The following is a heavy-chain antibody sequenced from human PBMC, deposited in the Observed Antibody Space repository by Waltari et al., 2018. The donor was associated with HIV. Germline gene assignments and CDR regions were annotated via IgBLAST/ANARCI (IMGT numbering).Heavy chain of an antibody. D-gene: IGHD3-22*01. CDR1: GGSISTSRYY. J-gene: IGHJ5*02. CDR3: ASDDREYCNDSSCWSFDP. V-gene: IGHV4-39*01. CDR2: IYDSETS. Sequence: QVHLQESGPGLVKPSETLSLTCTVSGGSISTSRYYWGWIRRPPGKGLEWIGSIYDSETSYYNPSLKSRVTMSLDTSRNQFSLKLNSVTAADTAVYYCASDDREYCNDSSCWSFDPWGPGTLVTVSS.